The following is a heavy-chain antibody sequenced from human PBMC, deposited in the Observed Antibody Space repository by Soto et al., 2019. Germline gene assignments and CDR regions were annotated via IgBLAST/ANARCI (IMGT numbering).Heavy chain of an antibody. CDR2: IYYTGST. CDR3: ARGPTTEKVDS. Sequence: PEETLSLTCTVSGGSITNYYWDWVRHPPGKGLEWIGYIYYTGSTKYNPSLQSRVTISVDMSKNQLSLKLRSVTAADTAVYYCARGPTTEKVDSWGQGILVTVSS. CDR1: GGSITNYY. J-gene: IGHJ4*02. V-gene: IGHV4-59*01.